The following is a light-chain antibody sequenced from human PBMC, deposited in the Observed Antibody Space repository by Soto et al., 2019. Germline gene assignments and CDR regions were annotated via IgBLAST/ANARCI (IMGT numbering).Light chain of an antibody. CDR1: QGISSY. CDR3: QQYYSYPPIT. CDR2: AAS. Sequence: AIRMTHSPCSFSASTLTRVTITSRSSQGISSYLAWYQQKPGKAPKLLIYAASTLQSGVPSRFSGSGSGTDFTLTISCLQSEDFATYYCQQYYSYPPITFGQGTRLEI. V-gene: IGKV1-8*01. J-gene: IGKJ5*01.